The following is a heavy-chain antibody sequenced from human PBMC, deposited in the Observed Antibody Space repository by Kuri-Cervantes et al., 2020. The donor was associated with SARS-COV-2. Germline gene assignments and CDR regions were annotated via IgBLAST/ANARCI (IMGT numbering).Heavy chain of an antibody. CDR3: ARDPYYYASTVLDV. J-gene: IGHJ6*02. V-gene: IGHV3-33*08. Sequence: LSPTCAASGFTFSSNGMHWVRQSPGKGREWVAVIWYDGSNKYYAASVKGRFTISRDNSKNTLYLQMNSLKAEASAVYYCARDPYYYASTVLDVWGQGTTVTVSS. CDR2: IWYDGSNK. CDR1: GFTFSSNG. D-gene: IGHD3-22*01.